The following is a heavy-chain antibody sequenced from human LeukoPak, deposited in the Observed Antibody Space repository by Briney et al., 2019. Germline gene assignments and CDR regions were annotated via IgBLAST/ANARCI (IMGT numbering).Heavy chain of an antibody. CDR2: ISAYNGNT. J-gene: IGHJ6*03. CDR3: ARDHKDDYGDWYYYYYMDV. CDR1: GYTFTSYG. Sequence: GASVKVSCKASGYTFTSYGISWVRQAPGQGLEWMGWISAYNGNTNYAQKLQGRVTMTTDTSTSTAYMELRSLRSDDTAVYYCARDHKDDYGDWYYYYYMDVWGKGTTVTVSS. D-gene: IGHD4-17*01. V-gene: IGHV1-18*01.